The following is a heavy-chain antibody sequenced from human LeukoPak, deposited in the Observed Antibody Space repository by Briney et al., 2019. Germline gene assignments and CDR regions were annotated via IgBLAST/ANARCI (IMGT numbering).Heavy chain of an antibody. D-gene: IGHD6-19*01. Sequence: ASVKVSCKASGYTFTSYDINWVRQATGQGLEWMGWMNPNSGNTGYAQKFQGRVTMTRNTSISTAYMELSSLRSEDTAVYYCARRTMLDTNGWLSPDYWGQATLVTVSS. CDR1: GYTFTSYD. J-gene: IGHJ4*02. CDR3: ARRTMLDTNGWLSPDY. V-gene: IGHV1-8*01. CDR2: MNPNSGNT.